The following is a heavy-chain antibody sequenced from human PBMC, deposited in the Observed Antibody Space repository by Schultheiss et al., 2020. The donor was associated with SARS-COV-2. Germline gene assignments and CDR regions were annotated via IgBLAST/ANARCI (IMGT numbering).Heavy chain of an antibody. CDR2: IYTSGST. J-gene: IGHJ3*02. V-gene: IGHV4-4*07. CDR1: GGSISRYY. Sequence: SETLSLTCTVSGGSISRYYWNWIRQPPGKGLEWIGRIYTSGSTNYNPSLKSRVTISVDTSKNQFSLKLSSVTAADTAVYYCARDSEVVGASADAFDIWGQGTMVTVSS. D-gene: IGHD1-26*01. CDR3: ARDSEVVGASADAFDI.